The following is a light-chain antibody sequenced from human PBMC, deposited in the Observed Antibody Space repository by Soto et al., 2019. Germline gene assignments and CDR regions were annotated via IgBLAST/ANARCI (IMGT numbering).Light chain of an antibody. CDR1: SSDVGGYNY. J-gene: IGLJ1*01. CDR3: CSYAGSFYYV. CDR2: DVS. Sequence: ALTQPRSVSGSPGQSVTISCTGTSSDVGGYNYVSWYQQHPGKAPKLMIYDVSKRPSGVPDRFSGSKSGNTASLTISGLQAEDEADYYCCSYAGSFYYVFGTGTKLTVL. V-gene: IGLV2-11*01.